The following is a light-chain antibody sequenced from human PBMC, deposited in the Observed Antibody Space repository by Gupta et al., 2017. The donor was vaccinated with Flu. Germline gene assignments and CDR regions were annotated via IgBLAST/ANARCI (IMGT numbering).Light chain of an antibody. Sequence: DIQMTQSPSTLSASVGDRVTITCRASQSMSKWLAWYQQKPGKAPNLLISMAFSSEGRDPLRFSGSGSGTAFTLTIISLQPNAIANYYCYQYNTYPYTFGQGTKLEI. CDR3: YQYNTYPYT. CDR2: MAF. CDR1: QSMSKW. V-gene: IGKV1-5*03. J-gene: IGKJ2*01.